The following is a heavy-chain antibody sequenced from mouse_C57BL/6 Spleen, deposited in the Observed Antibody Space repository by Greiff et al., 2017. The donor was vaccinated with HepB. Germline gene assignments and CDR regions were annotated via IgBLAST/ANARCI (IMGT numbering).Heavy chain of an antibody. J-gene: IGHJ4*01. CDR3: ARDDYESNAMDY. V-gene: IGHV1-19*01. CDR2: INPYNGGT. CDR1: GYTFTDYY. D-gene: IGHD2-4*01. Sequence: EVKLQESGPVLVKPGASVKMSCKASGYTFTDYYMNWVKQSHGKSLEWIGVINPYNGGTSYNQKFKGKATLTVDKSSSTAYMELNSLTSEDSAVYYCARDDYESNAMDYWGQGTSVTVSS.